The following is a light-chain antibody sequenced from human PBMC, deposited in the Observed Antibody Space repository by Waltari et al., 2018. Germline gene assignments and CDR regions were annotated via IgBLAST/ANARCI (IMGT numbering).Light chain of an antibody. CDR1: QTLLYTSNNKNY. V-gene: IGKV4-1*01. Sequence: DIVMTQSPDSLAGSLGERANINCKCSQTLLYTSNNKNYLTWYQQKSGQPPKVLIFWASTRESGVAERFNGSGSGTDFTLTINSLQPEDVAVYFCQQFFSSPYTFGQGTKLEIK. CDR3: QQFFSSPYT. CDR2: WAS. J-gene: IGKJ2*01.